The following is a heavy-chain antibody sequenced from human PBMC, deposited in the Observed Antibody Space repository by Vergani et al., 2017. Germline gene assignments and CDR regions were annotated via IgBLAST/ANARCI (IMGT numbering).Heavy chain of an antibody. J-gene: IGHJ4*02. CDR2: IYYSGST. V-gene: IGHV4-31*03. D-gene: IGHD2-15*01. CDR1: GGSISSGGYY. Sequence: QVQLQESGPGLVKPSQTLSLTCTVSGGSISSGGYYWSWIRQHPGKGLEWIGYIYYSGSTYYNPSLKSRVTISVDTSKNQFSRKLSSVTAADTAVYYCARSECSGGSCYAFDYWGQGTLVTVSS. CDR3: ARSECSGGSCYAFDY.